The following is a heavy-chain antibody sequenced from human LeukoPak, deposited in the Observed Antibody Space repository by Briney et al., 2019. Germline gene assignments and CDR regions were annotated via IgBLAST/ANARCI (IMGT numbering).Heavy chain of an antibody. V-gene: IGHV3-74*01. Sequence: GGSLRLSCAASGFTLPTYWMHWVRQAPGEGLEWVARINGDGSATHYADSVKGRFTISRDNAKNSLYLQMNSLRAEDTAVYYCARDNDDYYYYYMDVWGKGTTVTISS. D-gene: IGHD2-8*01. J-gene: IGHJ6*03. CDR1: GFTLPTYW. CDR3: ARDNDDYYYYYMDV. CDR2: INGDGSAT.